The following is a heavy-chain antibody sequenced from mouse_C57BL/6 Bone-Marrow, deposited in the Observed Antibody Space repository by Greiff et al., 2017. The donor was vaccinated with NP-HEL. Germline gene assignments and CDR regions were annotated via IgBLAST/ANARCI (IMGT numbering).Heavy chain of an antibody. D-gene: IGHD1-1*01. J-gene: IGHJ4*01. V-gene: IGHV1-26*01. CDR3: TVDYAMDY. Sequence: EVKLMESGPELVKPGASVKISCKASGYTFTDYYMNWVKQSHGKSLEWIGDINPNNGGTSYNQKFKGKATLTVDKSSSTAYMELRSLTSEDSAVYYCTVDYAMDYWGQGTSVTVAS. CDR2: INPNNGGT. CDR1: GYTFTDYY.